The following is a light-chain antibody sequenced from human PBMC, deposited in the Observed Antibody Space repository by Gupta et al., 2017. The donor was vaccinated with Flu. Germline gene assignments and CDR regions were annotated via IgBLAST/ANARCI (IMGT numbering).Light chain of an antibody. V-gene: IGKV3-20*01. J-gene: IGKJ5*01. Sequence: ELVLPQSPGTLSLSPGERATLSCRASQSVSSSYLAWYQQKPGQAPRHLIYGASSRATGIPDRFSGSGSGTDLTLTISRREQEDFAVYYCQQYGSSPSITFGQGTQLEIK. CDR2: GAS. CDR1: QSVSSSY. CDR3: QQYGSSPSIT.